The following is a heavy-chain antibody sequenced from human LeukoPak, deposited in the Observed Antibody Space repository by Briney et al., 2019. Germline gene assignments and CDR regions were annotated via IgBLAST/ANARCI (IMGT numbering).Heavy chain of an antibody. V-gene: IGHV4-59*01. CDR2: IYYSGST. D-gene: IGHD7-27*01. J-gene: IGHJ6*02. Sequence: PSETLSLTCTVSGGSISSYYWSWIRQPPGKGLEWIGYIYYSGSTNYNPSLTSRVTISVDTSKNQFSLKLSSVTAADTAVYYCARGPNNLGYYYYGMDVWGQGTTVTVSS. CDR1: GGSISSYY. CDR3: ARGPNNLGYYYYGMDV.